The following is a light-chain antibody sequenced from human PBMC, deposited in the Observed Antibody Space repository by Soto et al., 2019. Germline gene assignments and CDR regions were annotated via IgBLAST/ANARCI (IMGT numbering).Light chain of an antibody. J-gene: IGLJ1*01. V-gene: IGLV2-23*01. CDR3: CSYATSSTDV. CDR2: EGN. CDR1: SSDVGTFSL. Sequence: QSALTQPASVSGSPGQSITISCTGASSDVGTFSLVSWYQQHPGKAPKLIIYEGNKRPSGVSSRFSGFKSGDTVSLTVSGLQAEDEADYYCCSYATSSTDVFGTGTKLTVL.